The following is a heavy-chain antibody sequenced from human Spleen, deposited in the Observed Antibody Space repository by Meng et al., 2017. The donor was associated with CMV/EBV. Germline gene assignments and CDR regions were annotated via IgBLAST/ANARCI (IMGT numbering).Heavy chain of an antibody. J-gene: IGHJ4*02. CDR2: IKQDGSEK. Sequence: GGSLRLSCTASGFTFSSYTVSWVRQAPGKGLEWVANIKQDGSEKYYVDSVKGRFTISRDNAKNSLYLQMNSLGPDDTAVYYCAREPPPRGTHITDDYWGLGAQVTVSS. CDR1: GFTFSSYT. D-gene: IGHD3-10*01. CDR3: AREPPPRGTHITDDY. V-gene: IGHV3-7*01.